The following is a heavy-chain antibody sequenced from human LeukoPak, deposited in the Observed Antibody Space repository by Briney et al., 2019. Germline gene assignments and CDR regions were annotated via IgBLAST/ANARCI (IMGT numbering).Heavy chain of an antibody. CDR1: GYSFTSYR. Sequence: GESLKISCKGSGYSFTSYRIAWVRQIPGKGREWMGIIYPGDSYTTYSPSFQGQVTISADKSISTAYLQWRSLKASDTAMYYCARRSGSDALDIWGQGTMVTVSS. CDR3: ARRSGSDALDI. D-gene: IGHD3-10*01. V-gene: IGHV5-51*01. CDR2: IYPGDSYT. J-gene: IGHJ3*02.